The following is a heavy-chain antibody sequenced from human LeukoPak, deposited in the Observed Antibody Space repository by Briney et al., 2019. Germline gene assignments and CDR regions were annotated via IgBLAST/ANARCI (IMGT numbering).Heavy chain of an antibody. D-gene: IGHD3-9*01. V-gene: IGHV4-30-4*01. CDR1: GGSIISADHY. Sequence: PSETLSLTCTVSGGSIISADHYWSWIRQPPGKGLEWIGYIFYSGSTYYNPSLKSRLTISVDTSKNQFSLKLSSVTAADTAVYYSARGYYDVLTNYPKNFDQWGQGTLVTVSS. J-gene: IGHJ4*02. CDR2: IFYSGST. CDR3: ARGYYDVLTNYPKNFDQ.